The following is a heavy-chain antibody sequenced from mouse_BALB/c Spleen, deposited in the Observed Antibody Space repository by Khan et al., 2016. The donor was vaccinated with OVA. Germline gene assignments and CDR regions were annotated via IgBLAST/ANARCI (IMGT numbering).Heavy chain of an antibody. D-gene: IGHD1-1*01. CDR2: INPHIGET. Sequence: EVQLQQSGPELVKPGASVKISCKASGYSFTGYFMNWVMQSHGKSLEWIGRINPHIGETLYNQKFKGKATLTVDESSRTVHMELRSLASEDSAVYYWARKNGCDFDYWGQGTTLTVSS. V-gene: IGHV1-20*02. CDR3: ARKNGCDFDY. CDR1: GYSFTGYF. J-gene: IGHJ2*01.